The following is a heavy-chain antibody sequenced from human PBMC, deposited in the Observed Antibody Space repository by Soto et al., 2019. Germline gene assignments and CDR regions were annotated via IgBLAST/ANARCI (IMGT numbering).Heavy chain of an antibody. CDR3: ARGGGSTKVDY. D-gene: IGHD2-2*01. CDR1: GGSITSSGYY. J-gene: IGHJ4*02. Sequence: QVQLQESGPGLVKPSQTLSLTCTVSGGSITSSGYYWSWIRQHPGEGLEWIGFTSNSGSTSCNPSLKRRVTRSVDTSSNQFSLNLKSVTAADTAVYYCARGGGSTKVDYWGQGTLVTVSP. CDR2: TSNSGST. V-gene: IGHV4-31*03.